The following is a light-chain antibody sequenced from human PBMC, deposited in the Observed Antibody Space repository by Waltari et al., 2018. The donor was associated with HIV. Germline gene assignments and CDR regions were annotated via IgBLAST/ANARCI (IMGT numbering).Light chain of an antibody. Sequence: SVLTQPPSVSGAPGQRVTISCTGTISNIGAGYDVHWYQQLPGTAPQLLIYGHTNRPSGVSDRFAGSKSGTSASLAIAVLQAEDEADYYCQSYDGSLGGYVFGTGTAVTVL. CDR2: GHT. J-gene: IGLJ1*01. V-gene: IGLV1-40*01. CDR3: QSYDGSLGGYV. CDR1: ISNIGAGYD.